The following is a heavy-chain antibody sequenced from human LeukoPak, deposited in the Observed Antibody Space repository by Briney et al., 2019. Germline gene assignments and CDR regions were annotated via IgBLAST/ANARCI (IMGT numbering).Heavy chain of an antibody. V-gene: IGHV1-18*01. Sequence: ASVKVSCKASGYTFTSYGISWVRQAPGQGLEWMGWTSAYNGNTNYAQKLQGRVTMTTDTSTSTAYMELRSLRSDDTAVYYCARDQRGYYDSSGYYFWGQGTLVTVSS. J-gene: IGHJ4*02. CDR2: TSAYNGNT. D-gene: IGHD3-22*01. CDR3: ARDQRGYYDSSGYYF. CDR1: GYTFTSYG.